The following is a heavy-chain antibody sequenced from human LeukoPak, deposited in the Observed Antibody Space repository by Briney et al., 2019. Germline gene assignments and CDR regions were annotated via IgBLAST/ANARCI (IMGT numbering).Heavy chain of an antibody. CDR1: GGSISSSSYY. V-gene: IGHV4-39*01. CDR2: IYYSGST. D-gene: IGHD1-26*01. Sequence: SETLSLTCTVSGGSISSSSYYWGWIRQPPGKGLEWIGSIYYSGSTYYNPSLKSRVTISVDTSKNQFSLKLSSVTAADTAVYYCARRGEPLAYYYYYMDVWGKGTTVTVSS. CDR3: ARRGEPLAYYYYYMDV. J-gene: IGHJ6*03.